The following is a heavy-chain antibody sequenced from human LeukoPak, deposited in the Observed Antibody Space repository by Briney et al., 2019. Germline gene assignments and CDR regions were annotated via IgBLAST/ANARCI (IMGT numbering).Heavy chain of an antibody. CDR1: GYTFTSYG. D-gene: IGHD6-19*01. CDR3: ARVKTGPWYSSGWYTGGDCDY. V-gene: IGHV1-18*01. Sequence: GASVTVSCKASGYTFTSYGISWVRQAPGQGREWMGWISDYNGNTNYAQKLQGRVTMTTDTSTSTACMELRSLRSDDTAVYYCARVKTGPWYSSGWYTGGDCDYWGQGTLVTVSS. J-gene: IGHJ4*02. CDR2: ISDYNGNT.